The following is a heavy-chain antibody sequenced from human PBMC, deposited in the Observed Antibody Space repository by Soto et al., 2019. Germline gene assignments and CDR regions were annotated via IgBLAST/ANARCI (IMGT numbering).Heavy chain of an antibody. CDR1: GYTLTELS. J-gene: IGHJ6*02. CDR2: FDPEDGET. V-gene: IGHV1-24*01. Sequence: ASVKVSCKVSGYTLTELSMHWVRQAPGKGLEWMGGFDPEDGETIYAQKFQGRVTMTEDTSTDTAYMELSSLRSEDTAVYYCATDSAGTARITIADYYYYGMDVWGQGTTVTVS. D-gene: IGHD3-3*01. CDR3: ATDSAGTARITIADYYYYGMDV.